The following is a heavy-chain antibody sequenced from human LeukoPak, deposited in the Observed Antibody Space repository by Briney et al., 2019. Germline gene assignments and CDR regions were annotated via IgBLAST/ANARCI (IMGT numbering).Heavy chain of an antibody. CDR1: GGTFSSYT. J-gene: IGHJ6*02. Sequence: SSVNVACKAAGGTFSSYTISWVRQAPGRGIEWMERIIHLLGIANYAQKVQGRVTITADKSTSTAYMELSSLRSEDTAVYYCAVLWFGESPTYYYYYGMDVWGQGTTVTVSS. CDR3: AVLWFGESPTYYYYYGMDV. CDR2: IIHLLGIA. V-gene: IGHV1-69*02. D-gene: IGHD3-10*01.